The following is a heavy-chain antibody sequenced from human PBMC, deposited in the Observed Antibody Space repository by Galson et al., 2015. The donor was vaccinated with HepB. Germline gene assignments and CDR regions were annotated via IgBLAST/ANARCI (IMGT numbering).Heavy chain of an antibody. CDR3: ARLGYDFWSGYPSEDFDL. CDR1: GYSFTSYW. Sequence: QSGAEVKKPGESLRISCKGSGYSFTSYWISWVRQMPGKGLEWMGRIDPSDSYTNYSPPFQGHVTISADKSISTAYLQWSSLKASDTAMYYCARLGYDFWSGYPSEDFDLWGRGTLVTVSS. CDR2: IDPSDSYT. D-gene: IGHD3-3*01. J-gene: IGHJ2*01. V-gene: IGHV5-10-1*01.